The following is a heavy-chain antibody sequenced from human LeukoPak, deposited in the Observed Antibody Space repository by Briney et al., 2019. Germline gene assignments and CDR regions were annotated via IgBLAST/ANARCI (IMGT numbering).Heavy chain of an antibody. J-gene: IGHJ4*02. V-gene: IGHV4-59*08. CDR2: IYYSGST. D-gene: IGHD2-15*01. CDR1: GGSISGYY. Sequence: SETVSLTCTVSGGSISGYYWSWVRQPPGKGLEWIGHIYYSGSTNYNPSLKSRVTISVDTSKNQFSLRLSSVTAADTAVYYCARQTGVAVATFYFDDWGQGTQVTVSS. CDR3: ARQTGVAVATFYFDD.